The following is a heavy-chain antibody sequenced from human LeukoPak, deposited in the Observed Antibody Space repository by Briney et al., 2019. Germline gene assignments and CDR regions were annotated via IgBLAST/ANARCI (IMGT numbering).Heavy chain of an antibody. D-gene: IGHD3-9*01. J-gene: IGHJ4*02. CDR2: ISSSGSTI. CDR1: GFTFSSYE. Sequence: PGGSLRLSCAASGFTFSSYEMNWVRQAPGKGLEWVSYISSSGSTIYYADSVKGRFTISRDNAKNSLYLQMNSLRAEDTAVYYCARDVYYDILTGYQTPEGYWGQGTLVTVSS. V-gene: IGHV3-48*03. CDR3: ARDVYYDILTGYQTPEGY.